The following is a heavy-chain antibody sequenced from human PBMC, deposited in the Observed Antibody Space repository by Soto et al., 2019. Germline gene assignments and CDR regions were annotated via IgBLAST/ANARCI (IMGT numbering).Heavy chain of an antibody. CDR3: ARPYGDYPGYYGMDV. Sequence: SETLSLTCTVSGGSISSSSYYWGWIRQPPGKGLEWIGSIYYRGSTYYNPSLKSRVTISVDTSKNQFSPKLSSVTAADTAVYYCARPYGDYPGYYGMDVWGQGTTVTVSS. CDR1: GGSISSSSYY. J-gene: IGHJ6*02. CDR2: IYYRGST. V-gene: IGHV4-39*01. D-gene: IGHD4-17*01.